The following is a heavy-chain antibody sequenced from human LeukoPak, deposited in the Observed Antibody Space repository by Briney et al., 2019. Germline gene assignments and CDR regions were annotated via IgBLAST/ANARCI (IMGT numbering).Heavy chain of an antibody. CDR1: GFTFSSYW. Sequence: GGSLRLSCAASGFTFSSYWMSWVRQAPGKGLEWVSAISGSGGSTYYADSVKGRFTISRDNSKNTLYLQMNSLRAEDTAVYYCAKDYGQQWLVRFDYWGQGTLVTVSS. V-gene: IGHV3-23*01. J-gene: IGHJ4*02. D-gene: IGHD6-19*01. CDR2: ISGSGGST. CDR3: AKDYGQQWLVRFDY.